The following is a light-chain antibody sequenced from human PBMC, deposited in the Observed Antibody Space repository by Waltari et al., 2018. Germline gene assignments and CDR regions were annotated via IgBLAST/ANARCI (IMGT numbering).Light chain of an antibody. J-gene: IGLJ3*02. CDR3: CSYAGSSTWV. CDR1: SSDVGSSNL. CDR2: EVS. V-gene: IGLV2-23*02. Sequence: QSALTQPASVSGSPGQSLPISCTGPSSDVGSSNLVSWYQQHPGKAPKLMIYEVSKRPSGVSNRFSGSKSGNTASLTISGLQAEDEADYYCCSYAGSSTWVFGGGTKLTVL.